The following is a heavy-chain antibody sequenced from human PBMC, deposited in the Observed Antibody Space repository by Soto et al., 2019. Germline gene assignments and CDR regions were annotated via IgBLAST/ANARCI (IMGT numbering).Heavy chain of an antibody. D-gene: IGHD4-17*01. J-gene: IGHJ4*02. V-gene: IGHV4-34*01. CDR3: ARRYGPGFDY. CDR1: GGSFSGYY. Sequence: SETLSLTCAVYGGSFSGYYWSWIRQPPGKGLEWIGEINHSGSTNYNPSLKSRVTISVDTSKNQFSLKLSSVTAADTAVYYCARRYGPGFDYCGQGTLVTVSS. CDR2: INHSGST.